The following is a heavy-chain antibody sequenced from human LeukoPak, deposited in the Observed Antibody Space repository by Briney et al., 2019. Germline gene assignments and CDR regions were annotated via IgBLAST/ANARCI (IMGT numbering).Heavy chain of an antibody. Sequence: GGSLRPSCAASGFAFSSYAMHWVRQTPGKGLEWVAVILYDGTNKYYADSVKGRFTISRDNYRKTLYLQMNSLRAEDTAVYFCAREGAATGDFDYWGQGILVTVSS. CDR1: GFAFSSYA. J-gene: IGHJ4*02. D-gene: IGHD2-8*02. V-gene: IGHV3-30-3*01. CDR3: AREGAATGDFDY. CDR2: ILYDGTNK.